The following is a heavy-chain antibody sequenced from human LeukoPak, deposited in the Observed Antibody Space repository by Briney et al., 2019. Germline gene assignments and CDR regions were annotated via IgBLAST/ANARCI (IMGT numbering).Heavy chain of an antibody. CDR1: GFTFSSYW. CDR2: IKQDGSEK. J-gene: IGHJ6*02. V-gene: IGHV3-7*03. Sequence: GGSLRLSCAASGFTFSSYWMSWVRQAPGKGLEWVANIKQDGSEKYYVDSVKGRFTISRDNAKNSLCLQMNSLRSEDTAVYYCARFASSSWWGNYGMDVWGQGTTVTVSS. D-gene: IGHD6-13*01. CDR3: ARFASSSWWGNYGMDV.